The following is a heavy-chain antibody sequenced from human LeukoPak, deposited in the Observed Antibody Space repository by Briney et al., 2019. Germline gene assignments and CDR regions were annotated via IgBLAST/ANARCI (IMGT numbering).Heavy chain of an antibody. Sequence: PGGSPRLSCAASGFTFSSYSMNWVRQAPGKGLEWVSSISSSSSYIYYADSVKGRFTISRDNAKNSLYLQMNSLRAEDTAAYYCARLSGIAVAGTRVYGMDVWGQGTTVTVSS. CDR3: ARLSGIAVAGTRVYGMDV. CDR1: GFTFSSYS. J-gene: IGHJ6*02. D-gene: IGHD6-19*01. V-gene: IGHV3-21*01. CDR2: ISSSSSYI.